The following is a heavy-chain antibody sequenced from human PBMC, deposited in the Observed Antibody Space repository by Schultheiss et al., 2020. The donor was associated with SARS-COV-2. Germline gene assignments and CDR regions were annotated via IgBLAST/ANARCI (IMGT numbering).Heavy chain of an antibody. D-gene: IGHD3-3*01. CDR2: INPNSGGT. CDR1: GGTFSSYG. Sequence: ASVKVSCKASGGTFSSYGISWVRQAPGQGLEWMGWINPNSGGTNYAQKFQGRVTITRDTSASTAYMELSSLRSEDTAVYYCARDIKYYDFWSYGMDVWGQGTTVTVSS. CDR3: ARDIKYYDFWSYGMDV. J-gene: IGHJ6*02. V-gene: IGHV1-8*03.